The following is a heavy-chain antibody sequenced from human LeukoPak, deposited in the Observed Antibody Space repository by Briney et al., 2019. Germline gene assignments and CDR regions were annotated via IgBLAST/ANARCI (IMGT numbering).Heavy chain of an antibody. CDR1: GFTFSSYW. Sequence: GGSLIPSCAASGFTFSSYWVHWVRQAPGKGLVWVSPINSDGSSTSYADSVKGRFTISRDNAKNTLSLQMNSLRAEDTAVYYCARVGGSNAFDIWGQGTMVIVSS. CDR3: ARVGGSNAFDI. V-gene: IGHV3-74*01. CDR2: INSDGSST. D-gene: IGHD1-26*01. J-gene: IGHJ3*02.